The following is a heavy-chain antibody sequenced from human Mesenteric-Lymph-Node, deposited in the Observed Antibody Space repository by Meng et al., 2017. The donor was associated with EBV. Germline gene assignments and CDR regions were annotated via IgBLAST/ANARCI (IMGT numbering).Heavy chain of an antibody. CDR1: GYTFITSA. V-gene: IGHV1-3*01. CDR2: INVGTGTT. D-gene: IGHD3/OR15-3a*01. CDR3: ASPKGYNFWTGYADY. Sequence: LVQSGGKVKKPGASVKIAWTTFGYTFITSAMHWLRQAPGKRPEWMGWINVGTGTTKYSQTFLGRVTISGDTSTSTGYMELSSLKSEDTAVYFCASPKGYNFWTGYADYWGQGTLVTVSS. J-gene: IGHJ4*02.